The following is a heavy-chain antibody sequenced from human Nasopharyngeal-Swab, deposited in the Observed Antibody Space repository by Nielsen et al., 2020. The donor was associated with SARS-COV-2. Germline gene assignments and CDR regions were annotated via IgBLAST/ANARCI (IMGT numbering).Heavy chain of an antibody. D-gene: IGHD5-12*01. CDR1: GFTFGDYA. CDR2: ISWNSGSI. J-gene: IGHJ5*02. CDR3: AKEALGYSGYYSNGFDP. V-gene: IGHV3-9*01. Sequence: GGSLRLFCAASGFTFGDYAMHWVRQAPGKGREWVSGISWNSGSIGYADSVRGRFTISRDNAKNSLYLQMNSLRAEDTALYYCAKEALGYSGYYSNGFDPWGQGTLVTVSS.